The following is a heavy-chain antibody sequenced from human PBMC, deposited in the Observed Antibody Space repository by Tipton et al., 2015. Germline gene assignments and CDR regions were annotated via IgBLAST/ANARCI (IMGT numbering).Heavy chain of an antibody. J-gene: IGHJ5*02. D-gene: IGHD3-9*01. CDR1: GYIFNGYY. CDR2: INPDSGDT. Sequence: QLVQSGAEVKQPGASVKVSCKASGYIFNGYYIHWVRQATGQGLEWMGCINPDSGDTDYGQKFKGRVSMTRDTSISTAYMELSRLTSDDTAVYYCARGGPTIWNWFDPWGQGTLVTVSS. CDR3: ARGGPTIWNWFDP. V-gene: IGHV1-2*02.